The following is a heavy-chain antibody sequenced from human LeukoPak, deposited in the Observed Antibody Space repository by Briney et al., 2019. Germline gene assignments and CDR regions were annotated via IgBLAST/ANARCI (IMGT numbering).Heavy chain of an antibody. CDR3: AKGFIVVVITNYFDY. Sequence: GGSLRLSCAASGFTFSSYAMSWVRQAPGKGLEWVSAISGSGDSTYYADSVKGRFTISRDNSKNTLYLQMNSLRAEDTAVYYCAKGFIVVVITNYFDYWGQGTLVTVSS. J-gene: IGHJ4*02. V-gene: IGHV3-23*01. CDR1: GFTFSSYA. CDR2: ISGSGDST. D-gene: IGHD3-22*01.